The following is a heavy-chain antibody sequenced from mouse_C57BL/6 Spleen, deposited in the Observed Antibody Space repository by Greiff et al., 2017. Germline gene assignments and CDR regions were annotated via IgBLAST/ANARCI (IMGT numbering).Heavy chain of an antibody. CDR3: ALTTVEDYDMDY. CDR2: LYPGDGDT. D-gene: IGHD1-1*01. J-gene: IGHJ4*01. CDR1: GYAFSSYW. V-gene: IGHV1-80*01. Sequence: QVHVKQSGAELVKPGASVKISCKASGYAFSSYWLNWVQQRPGQGLEWIGQLYPGDGDTNYNGKFKGKATLTADKSSSTAYMQLSSLTSEDSAVYFCALTTVEDYDMDYWGQGTSVTVSS.